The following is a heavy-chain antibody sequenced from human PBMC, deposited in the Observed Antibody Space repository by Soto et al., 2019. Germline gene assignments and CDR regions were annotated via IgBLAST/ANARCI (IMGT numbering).Heavy chain of an antibody. Sequence: ASVKVSCKASGYTFTSYYMHWVRQAPGQGLEWMGIINPSGGSTSYAQKFQGRVTMTRDTSTSTVYMELSSLRSEDTAVYYCASDSNTYGSGSYFIGGRFDPWGQGTLVTVSS. CDR2: INPSGGST. V-gene: IGHV1-46*03. CDR1: GYTFTSYY. J-gene: IGHJ5*02. CDR3: ASDSNTYGSGSYFIGGRFDP. D-gene: IGHD3-10*01.